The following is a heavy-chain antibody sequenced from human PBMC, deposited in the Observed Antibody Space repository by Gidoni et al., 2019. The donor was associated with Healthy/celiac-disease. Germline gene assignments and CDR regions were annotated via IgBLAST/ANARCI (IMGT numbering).Heavy chain of an antibody. CDR3: ASYYYDSSGYYYDAFDI. CDR1: GFTFSSYA. D-gene: IGHD3-22*01. CDR2: ISGSGGST. Sequence: EVQLLESGGGLVQPGGSLRLSCAASGFTFSSYAMSWVRQAPGKGLEWVSAISGSGGSTYYADSVKGRFTISRDNSKNTLYLQMNSLRAEDTAVYYCASYYYDSSGYYYDAFDIWGQGTMVTVSS. V-gene: IGHV3-23*01. J-gene: IGHJ3*02.